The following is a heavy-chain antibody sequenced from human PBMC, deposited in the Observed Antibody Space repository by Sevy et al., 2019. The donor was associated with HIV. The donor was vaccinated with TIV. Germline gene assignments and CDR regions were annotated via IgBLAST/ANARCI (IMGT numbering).Heavy chain of an antibody. D-gene: IGHD3-10*01. CDR3: AQSMVRDYGMDV. Sequence: GGSLRLSCAASGFTFSSYAMHWVRQAPGKGLEWVAVISYDGSNKYYADSVKGRFTISRDNSKNTLYLQMNSLRAEDTAVYYCAQSMVRDYGMDVWGQGTTVTVSS. V-gene: IGHV3-30*04. CDR1: GFTFSSYA. CDR2: ISYDGSNK. J-gene: IGHJ6*02.